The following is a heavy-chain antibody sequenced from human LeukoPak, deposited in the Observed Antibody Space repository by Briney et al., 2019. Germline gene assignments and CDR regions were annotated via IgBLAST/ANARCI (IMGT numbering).Heavy chain of an antibody. CDR2: AGWAGATT. Sequence: GGSLRLSCATSGFNFDRYTIHWVRQAPGKGLEWVSLAGWAGATTFYSDSVRGRFTISRDSGRKSVYLQMNSLTTDDTAFYFCAKELDTMFFDYWGQEALVTVSS. J-gene: IGHJ4*02. CDR1: GFNFDRYT. CDR3: AKELDTMFFDY. D-gene: IGHD3-10*02. V-gene: IGHV3-43*01.